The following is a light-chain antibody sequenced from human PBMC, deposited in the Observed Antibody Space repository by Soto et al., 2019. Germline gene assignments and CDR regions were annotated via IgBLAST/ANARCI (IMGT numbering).Light chain of an antibody. CDR2: DAS. Sequence: DIQMTQAPSTLSASVGDRVTMTCRASQSISSWLAWYQQKPGKAPKLLIYDASSLESGVPSRFSGSGSGTEFTLTISSLQPGDFATYYCQQYNSYPWTFGQGTKVEIK. CDR3: QQYNSYPWT. CDR1: QSISSW. J-gene: IGKJ1*01. V-gene: IGKV1-5*01.